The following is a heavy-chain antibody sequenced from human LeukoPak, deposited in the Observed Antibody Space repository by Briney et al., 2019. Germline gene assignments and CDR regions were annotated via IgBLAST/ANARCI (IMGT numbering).Heavy chain of an antibody. CDR1: GLNLNIQY. V-gene: IGHV3-11*04. Sequence: PGGSLRLSCLPSGLNLNIQYMTWVRQGPGKGVEWLAYISGDGNIVKYADSVKGRLIIYRDKNKKSVYMQMDSLRGEETAIYYCTTLHYFCVNFWGKGTTVTVSS. J-gene: IGHJ6*03. CDR3: TTLHYFCVNF. CDR2: ISGDGNIV.